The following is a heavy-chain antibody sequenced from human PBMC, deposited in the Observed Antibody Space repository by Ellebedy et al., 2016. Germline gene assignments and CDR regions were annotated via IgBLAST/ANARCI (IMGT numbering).Heavy chain of an antibody. V-gene: IGHV3-21*01. J-gene: IGHJ4*02. Sequence: GGSLRLXCAASGFTFSSYSMNWVRQAPGKGLEWVSSISSSSSYIYYADSVKGRFTISRDNAKNSLYLQMNSLRAEDTAVYYCAREDGDFWSGYYTTDDYWGQGTLVTVSS. CDR2: ISSSSSYI. CDR1: GFTFSSYS. CDR3: AREDGDFWSGYYTTDDY. D-gene: IGHD3-3*01.